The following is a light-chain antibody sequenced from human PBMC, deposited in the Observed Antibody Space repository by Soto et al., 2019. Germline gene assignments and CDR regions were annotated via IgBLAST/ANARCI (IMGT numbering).Light chain of an antibody. CDR2: EVN. J-gene: IGLJ1*01. Sequence: LNSPAYGSGAAREGSPISFAGNGSDVGAYNLVSWYQQHPGKAPKLIICEVNTRPSGISNRFSGSKSGDTASLTISGLQAEDEADYFCCSYAGTVAYVFGTGTKVTVL. CDR3: CSYAGTVAYV. V-gene: IGLV2-23*02. CDR1: GSDVGAYNL.